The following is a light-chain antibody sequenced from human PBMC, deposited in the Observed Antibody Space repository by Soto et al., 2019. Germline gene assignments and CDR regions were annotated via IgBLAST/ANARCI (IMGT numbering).Light chain of an antibody. CDR2: AAS. CDR1: QGISSY. Sequence: DIHPPQSPSFLSASVRHRVTITCRASQGISSYLAWYQQKPGKAPKLLIYAASTLQSGVPSRFSGSGSGTEFTLTIGGLQPDDFATYYCQQFNSYPITFGQGTRLEIK. V-gene: IGKV1-9*01. CDR3: QQFNSYPIT. J-gene: IGKJ5*01.